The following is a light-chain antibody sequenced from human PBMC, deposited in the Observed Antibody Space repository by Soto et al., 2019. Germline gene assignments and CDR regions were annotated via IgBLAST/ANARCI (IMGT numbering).Light chain of an antibody. CDR1: QSISNH. Sequence: DIQMTQSPSSLSASVEDRVIITCRASQSISNHLNWCQQKPGKAPKLLIFAASSLQSGVPSRFSGSRSGPDFTLTISSLQPEDFATYYCQQSYSIPPTFGQGTKVDIK. CDR3: QQSYSIPPT. CDR2: AAS. J-gene: IGKJ1*01. V-gene: IGKV1-39*01.